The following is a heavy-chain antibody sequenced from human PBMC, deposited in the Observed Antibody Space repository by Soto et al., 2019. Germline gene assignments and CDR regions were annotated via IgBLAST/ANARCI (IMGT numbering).Heavy chain of an antibody. CDR3: ERGNTSIQGDLSHYNGLDV. Sequence: PGGSLRLSCEASGFTLKSYEVNWVRQAPGKGLEWISYITSSTRTTYYADSVKGRFTISRDNARKSVYLQMNSLRVEDTAIYYCERGNTSIQGDLSHYNGLDVWGQGTTVTVSS. J-gene: IGHJ6*02. D-gene: IGHD3-10*01. V-gene: IGHV3-48*03. CDR2: ITSSTRTT. CDR1: GFTLKSYE.